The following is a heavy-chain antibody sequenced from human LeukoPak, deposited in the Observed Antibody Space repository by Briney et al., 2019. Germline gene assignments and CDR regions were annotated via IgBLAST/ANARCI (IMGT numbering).Heavy chain of an antibody. Sequence: ASVKVSCKASGYTFTSYYMHWVRQAPGQGLEWMGIINPSGGSTSYAQKFQGRVTMTRDMSTSTVYMELSSLRSEDTAVYYCARDPGGSIAARPEYLQHWGQGTLVTVSS. D-gene: IGHD6-6*01. CDR1: GYTFTSYY. V-gene: IGHV1-46*01. J-gene: IGHJ1*01. CDR3: ARDPGGSIAARPEYLQH. CDR2: INPSGGST.